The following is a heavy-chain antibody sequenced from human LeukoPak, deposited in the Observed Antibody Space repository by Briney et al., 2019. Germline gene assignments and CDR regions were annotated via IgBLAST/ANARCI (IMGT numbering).Heavy chain of an antibody. CDR3: ARRGYYGSGSYYNVVVYYFDY. J-gene: IGHJ4*02. Sequence: SETLSLTCTVSGGSISSYYWSWIRQPAGKGLEWIGRIYISGSTNYNPSLKSRVTISVDTSKNQFSLKLSSVTAADTAVYYCARRGYYGSGSYYNVVVYYFDYWGQGTLVTVSS. V-gene: IGHV4-4*07. D-gene: IGHD3-10*01. CDR1: GGSISSYY. CDR2: IYISGST.